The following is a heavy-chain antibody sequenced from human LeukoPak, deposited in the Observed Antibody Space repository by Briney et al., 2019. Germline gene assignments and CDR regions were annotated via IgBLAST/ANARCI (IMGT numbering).Heavy chain of an antibody. CDR2: INHNGST. Sequence: SETLSLTCAVYGGSFSGYYWNYIRQPLGKGLEWIGEINHNGSTNYNPSLQSRVTILVDTSKNQVSLKLSSVTAADTAVYYCARGKALRFLDWLPPSGTFDIWGLGTMVSVSS. D-gene: IGHD3-3*01. J-gene: IGHJ3*02. V-gene: IGHV4-34*01. CDR1: GGSFSGYY. CDR3: ARGKALRFLDWLPPSGTFDI.